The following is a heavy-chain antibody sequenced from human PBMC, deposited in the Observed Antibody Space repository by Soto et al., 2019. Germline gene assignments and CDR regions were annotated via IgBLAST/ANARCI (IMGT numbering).Heavy chain of an antibody. Sequence: GGSLRLSCAASGFTFSNAWMNWVRQAPGKGLEWVGRIKSKTDGGTTDYAAPAKGRFTISRDDSKNTLYLQMNSLKTEDTAVYYCTSSSSWYSVGYWGQGTLVTVSS. CDR3: TSSSSWYSVGY. V-gene: IGHV3-15*07. CDR1: GFTFSNAW. CDR2: IKSKTDGGTT. D-gene: IGHD6-13*01. J-gene: IGHJ4*02.